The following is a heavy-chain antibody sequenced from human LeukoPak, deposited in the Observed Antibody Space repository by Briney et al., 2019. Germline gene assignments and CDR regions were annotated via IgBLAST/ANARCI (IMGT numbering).Heavy chain of an antibody. CDR1: GGTFSSYG. Sequence: GGSVTVSCTASGGTFSSYGMSWVRQARGQGLEWMGRIITIRGTTNYAQTVKGRVTITGDKAKNTAYMEVNRLRSEERAGYDCARGPVHDSSGYRGSHYFDYWGQGTLVTVSS. CDR2: IITIRGTT. CDR3: ARGPVHDSSGYRGSHYFDY. D-gene: IGHD3-22*01. J-gene: IGHJ4*02. V-gene: IGHV1-69*10.